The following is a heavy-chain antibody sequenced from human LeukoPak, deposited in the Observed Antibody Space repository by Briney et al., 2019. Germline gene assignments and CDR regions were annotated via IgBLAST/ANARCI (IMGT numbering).Heavy chain of an antibody. CDR1: GSIFSSYG. CDR2: IWYDGNNK. CDR3: AKPYYYDGSGYYHPFDY. Sequence: GGSLRLSCAASGSIFSSYGMHWVRQAPGKGLEWVAVIWYDGNNKYYADSVKGRFTISRDNSKNTLYLQMNSLRAEDTAVYYCAKPYYYDGSGYYHPFDYWGQGTPVTVSS. D-gene: IGHD3-22*01. J-gene: IGHJ4*02. V-gene: IGHV3-33*06.